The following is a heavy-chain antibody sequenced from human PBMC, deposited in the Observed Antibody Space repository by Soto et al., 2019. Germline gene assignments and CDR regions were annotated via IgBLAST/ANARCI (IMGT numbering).Heavy chain of an antibody. D-gene: IGHD1-26*01. CDR1: GFTFSSYE. Sequence: VGSLRLSCAASGFTFSSYEMNWVRQAPGKGLEWVSYISSSGSTIYYADSVKGRFTISRDNAKNSLYLQMNSLRAEDTAVYYCARVTGVGATNDYWGQGTLVTVSS. J-gene: IGHJ4*02. CDR3: ARVTGVGATNDY. V-gene: IGHV3-48*03. CDR2: ISSSGSTI.